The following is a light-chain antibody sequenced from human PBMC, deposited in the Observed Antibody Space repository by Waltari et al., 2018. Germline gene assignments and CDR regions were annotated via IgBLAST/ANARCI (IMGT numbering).Light chain of an antibody. CDR2: AAS. CDR1: QSISSS. CDR3: QQSYSTPRT. V-gene: IGKV1-39*01. J-gene: IGKJ1*01. Sequence: DIQMTQSPSSLSASVGDRVTITCRASQSISSSLNWYQQKPGKAPKLLSYAASSLQSGVPSRFSGSRSGTDFTLTISSLQPEDFATYYCQQSYSTPRTFGQGTKVEIK.